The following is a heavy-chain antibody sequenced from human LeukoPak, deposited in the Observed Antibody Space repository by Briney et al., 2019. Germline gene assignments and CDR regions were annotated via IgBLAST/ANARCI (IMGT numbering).Heavy chain of an antibody. CDR3: AKVGKAGSLIPYYMDV. J-gene: IGHJ6*03. Sequence: GGSLRLSCAASGFIFSSYSMNWVRQAPGKGLEWVSSISGSGGSTYYADSVKGRFTISRDNSKNTLYLLMNSLRAEDTAVYYCAKVGKAGSLIPYYMDVWGKGTTVTVSS. V-gene: IGHV3-23*01. D-gene: IGHD6-13*01. CDR2: ISGSGGST. CDR1: GFIFSSYS.